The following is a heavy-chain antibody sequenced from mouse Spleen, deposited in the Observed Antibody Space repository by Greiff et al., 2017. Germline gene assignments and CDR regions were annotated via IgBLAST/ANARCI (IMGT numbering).Heavy chain of an antibody. Sequence: EVQLQQSGPSLVKPSQTLSLTCSVTGDSITSGYWNWIRKFPGNKLEYMGYISYSGSTYYNPSLKSRISITRDTSKNQYYLQLNSVTTEDTATYYCARGAYYRYDLAWFAYWGQGTLVTVSA. CDR3: ARGAYYRYDLAWFAY. D-gene: IGHD2-14*01. V-gene: IGHV3-8*02. CDR2: ISYSGST. J-gene: IGHJ3*01. CDR1: GDSITSGY.